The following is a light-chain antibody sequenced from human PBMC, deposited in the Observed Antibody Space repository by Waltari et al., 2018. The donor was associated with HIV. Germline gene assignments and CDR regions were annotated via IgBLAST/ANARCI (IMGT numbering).Light chain of an antibody. CDR2: AAS. CDR1: QGINKY. Sequence: DIQLTQSPSSLSASVGDRFTIACRASQGINKYLNWYRQKPGKAPELLIYAASNLQSGVPSRFSASGSGTDFTLTITSLQPEDFATYDCQQTYSTPTTFGQGTKLE. CDR3: QQTYSTPTT. J-gene: IGKJ2*01. V-gene: IGKV1-39*01.